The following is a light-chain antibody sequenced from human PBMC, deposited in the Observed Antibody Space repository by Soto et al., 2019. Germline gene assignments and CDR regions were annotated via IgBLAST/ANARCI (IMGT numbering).Light chain of an antibody. CDR1: QSVSSY. CDR3: QQRSNWS. CDR2: DAS. J-gene: IGKJ2*01. V-gene: IGKV3-11*01. Sequence: EIVLTQSPATLYLSPGERATLSCRASQSVSSYLAWYQQKPGQAPRLLIYDASSRATGIPARFSGSGSGTDFTLTISSLEPEDFAVYYCQQRSNWSFGQGTKLEIK.